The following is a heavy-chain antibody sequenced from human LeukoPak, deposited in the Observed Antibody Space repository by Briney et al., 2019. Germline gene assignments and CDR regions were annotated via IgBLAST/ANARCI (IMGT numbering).Heavy chain of an antibody. J-gene: IGHJ3*02. Sequence: SETLSLTCSVSGDSISSGVYYWSWIRQPAGKGLEWIGRISSSGSTNYNPSLKRRVTISVDTSKNQFSLKLSSVTAADTAVYYCAAGSSGYYLRGAFDIWGQGTMVTVSS. V-gene: IGHV4-61*02. CDR1: GDSISSGVYY. CDR2: ISSSGST. D-gene: IGHD3-22*01. CDR3: AAGSSGYYLRGAFDI.